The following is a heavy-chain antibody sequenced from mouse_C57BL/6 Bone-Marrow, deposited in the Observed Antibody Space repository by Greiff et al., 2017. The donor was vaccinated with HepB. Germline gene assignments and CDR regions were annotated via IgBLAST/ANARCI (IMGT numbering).Heavy chain of an antibody. V-gene: IGHV1-54*01. Sequence: VQLQQSGAELVRPGTSVKVSCKASGYAFTNYLIEWVKQRPGQGLEWIGVINPGSGGTNYNEKFKGKATLTADKSSSTAYMQLSSLTSEDSAVYFCARRYYCSSLAWFAYWGQGTLVTVSA. CDR1: GYAFTNYL. D-gene: IGHD1-1*01. CDR3: ARRYYCSSLAWFAY. CDR2: INPGSGGT. J-gene: IGHJ3*01.